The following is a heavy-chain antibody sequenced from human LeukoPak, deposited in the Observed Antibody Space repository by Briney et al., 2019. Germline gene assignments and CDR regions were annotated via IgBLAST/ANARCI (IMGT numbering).Heavy chain of an antibody. CDR1: GGSISSYY. V-gene: IGHV4-39*07. D-gene: IGHD5-12*01. CDR3: ARGEYLVAIDY. J-gene: IGHJ4*02. Sequence: SETLSLTCTVSGGSISSYYWGWIRQPPGKGLEWIGSIYYSGSTYYNPSLKSRVTISVDTSKNQFSLKLSSVTAADTAVYYCARGEYLVAIDYWGQGTLVTVSS. CDR2: IYYSGST.